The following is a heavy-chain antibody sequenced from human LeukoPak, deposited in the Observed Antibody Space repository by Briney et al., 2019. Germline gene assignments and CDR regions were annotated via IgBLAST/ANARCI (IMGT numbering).Heavy chain of an antibody. CDR1: GFTFSSYS. CDR3: ARDRYFDSSGYYLPYFQH. D-gene: IGHD3-22*01. Sequence: GGSLRLSCAASGFTFSSYSMNWVRQAPGKGLEWVSYISSSSSTIYYADSVKGRFTISRDNAKNSLYLQMNSLRDEDTAVCYCARDRYFDSSGYYLPYFQHWGQGTLVTVSS. V-gene: IGHV3-48*02. J-gene: IGHJ1*01. CDR2: ISSSSSTI.